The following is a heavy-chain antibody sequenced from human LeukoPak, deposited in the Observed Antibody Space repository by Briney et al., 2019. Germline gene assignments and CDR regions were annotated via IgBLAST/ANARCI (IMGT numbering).Heavy chain of an antibody. CDR3: TSNFHGDYHY. CDR1: GFTFVNYW. D-gene: IGHD4-17*01. CDR2: ICSDGRTT. J-gene: IGHJ4*02. V-gene: IGHV3-74*01. Sequence: GGSLRLSCAASGFTFVNYWMHWVRQAPGKGLVWVSRICSDGRTTSYADSVKGRFTISRDNAKNTLYLQMNGLRAEDTAVYYCTSNFHGDYHYWGQGTLVTVSS.